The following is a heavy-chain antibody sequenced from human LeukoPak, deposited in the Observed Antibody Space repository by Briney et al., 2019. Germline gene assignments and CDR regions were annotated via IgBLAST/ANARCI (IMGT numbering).Heavy chain of an antibody. CDR2: ISSSSSTI. J-gene: IGHJ4*02. V-gene: IGHV3-48*02. D-gene: IGHD3-3*01. CDR1: GFTFSSYS. Sequence: GGSLRLSCAASGFTFSSYSMNWVRQAPGKGLEWVSYISSSSSTIYYADSVKGRFTISRDSAKNSLYLQMNSLRDEDTAVYYCARDGGDLYYDFWSGYYIVNHFDYWGQGTLVTVSS. CDR3: ARDGGDLYYDFWSGYYIVNHFDY.